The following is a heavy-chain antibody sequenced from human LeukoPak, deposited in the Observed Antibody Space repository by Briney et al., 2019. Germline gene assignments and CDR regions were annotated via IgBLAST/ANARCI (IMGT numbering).Heavy chain of an antibody. Sequence: GGSLRLSCAASGFTFSSSTMNWVRQAPGKGLEWVSSISSTSTSINYADSVRGRFTISRDNAKNSLYLQMSSLRAEDTAVYYCARDANWEYDSSGYYENHAFDIWGQGTMVTVSS. D-gene: IGHD3-22*01. V-gene: IGHV3-21*01. CDR1: GFTFSSST. J-gene: IGHJ3*02. CDR2: ISSTSTSI. CDR3: ARDANWEYDSSGYYENHAFDI.